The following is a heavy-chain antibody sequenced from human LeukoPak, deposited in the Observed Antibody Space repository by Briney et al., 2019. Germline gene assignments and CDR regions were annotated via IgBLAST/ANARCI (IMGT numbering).Heavy chain of an antibody. CDR1: GGSISSYY. J-gene: IGHJ5*02. D-gene: IGHD3-10*01. V-gene: IGHV4-59*08. Sequence: PSETLSLTCTVFGGSISSYYWSWIRQPPGKGLEWIGYIYYSGSTNYNPSLKSRVTISVDTSKNQFSLKLSSVTAADTAVYYCARNYGSGSYYNWFDPWGQGTLVTVSS. CDR3: ARNYGSGSYYNWFDP. CDR2: IYYSGST.